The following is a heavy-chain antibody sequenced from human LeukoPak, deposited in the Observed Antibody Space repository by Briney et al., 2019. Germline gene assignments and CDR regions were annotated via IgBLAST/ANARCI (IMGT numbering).Heavy chain of an antibody. CDR2: ISGSGGST. D-gene: IGHD3-9*01. Sequence: GXXLRLSCAASGFTFSSYAMSWVRQAPGKGLEWGSAISGSGGSTYYADSVKGGFTISRDNARNTLYLQMNSLRAEDTAVYYCAKDPFLRYFDWLLDYWGQGTLVTVSS. CDR1: GFTFSSYA. V-gene: IGHV3-23*01. J-gene: IGHJ4*02. CDR3: AKDPFLRYFDWLLDY.